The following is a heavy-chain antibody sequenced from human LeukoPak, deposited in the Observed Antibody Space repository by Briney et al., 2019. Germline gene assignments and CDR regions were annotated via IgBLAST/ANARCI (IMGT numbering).Heavy chain of an antibody. D-gene: IGHD2-2*01. J-gene: IGHJ6*04. CDR2: IIPIFGTA. Sequence: SGKVSCKSSAGTFSIYAISWMRQAHGQGLELVGVIIPIFGTANYAQKFQGRFTITADESTSTAYMELSSLRSEDTAVYYCARPTDIVVVPARHGGYYYGMDVWGKGTTVTVSS. CDR3: ARPTDIVVVPARHGGYYYGMDV. CDR1: AGTFSIYA. V-gene: IGHV1-69*13.